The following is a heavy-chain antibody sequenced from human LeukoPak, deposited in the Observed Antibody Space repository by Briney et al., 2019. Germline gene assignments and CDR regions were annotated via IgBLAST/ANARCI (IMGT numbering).Heavy chain of an antibody. CDR1: GFTFSRHW. CDR2: IKHDGSEK. J-gene: IGHJ4*02. Sequence: GGSLRLSCGASGFTFSRHWMTWVRQAPGKGLEWAANIKHDGSEKNYVDSVKGRFTISRDNAKNSLYLQMNSLRAEDTAIYYCATSTAAAGTDWGQGTLVTVSS. V-gene: IGHV3-7*03. D-gene: IGHD6-13*01. CDR3: ATSTAAAGTD.